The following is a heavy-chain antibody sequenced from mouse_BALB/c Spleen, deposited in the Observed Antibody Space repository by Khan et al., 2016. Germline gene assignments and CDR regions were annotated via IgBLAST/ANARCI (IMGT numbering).Heavy chain of an antibody. CDR3: ARNYYYGSSYRYFDV. J-gene: IGHJ1*01. V-gene: IGHV9-1*02. D-gene: IGHD1-1*01. CDR1: GYTFTNYG. Sequence: QIQLVQSGPELKKPGETVKISCKASGYTFTNYGMNWVKQAPGKGLKWMGWINTYTGEPTYADDFKGRFAFSLETSASTAYLQINNLKNDDMATYCCARNYYYGSSYRYFDVWGAGTTVTVSS. CDR2: INTYTGEP.